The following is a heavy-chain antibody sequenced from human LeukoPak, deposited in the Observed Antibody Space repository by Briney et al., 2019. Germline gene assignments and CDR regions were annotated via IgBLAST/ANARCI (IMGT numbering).Heavy chain of an antibody. V-gene: IGHV4-59*01. D-gene: IGHD4-23*01. CDR3: ARGYGGNTGGAFDI. CDR2: IYYSGST. Sequence: KPSETLSLTCTVSGGSISSYYWSWILQPPGKGLEWIGYIYYSGSTNYNPSLKSRVTISVDTSKNQFSLKLSSVTAADTAVYYCARGYGGNTGGAFDIWGQGTMVTVSS. J-gene: IGHJ3*02. CDR1: GGSISSYY.